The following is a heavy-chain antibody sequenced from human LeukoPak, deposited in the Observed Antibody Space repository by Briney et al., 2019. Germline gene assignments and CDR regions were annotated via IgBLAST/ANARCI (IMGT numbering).Heavy chain of an antibody. J-gene: IGHJ6*03. CDR3: ARDLERDYYYYMDV. V-gene: IGHV4-59*01. CDR2: IYYSGST. D-gene: IGHD3-3*01. CDR1: GGSISSYY. Sequence: PSETLSLTCTVPGGSISSYYWSWIRQPPGKGLEWIGYIYYSGSTNYNPSLKSRVTISVDTSKNQFSLKLSSVTAADTAVYYCARDLERDYYYYMDVWGKGTTVTVSS.